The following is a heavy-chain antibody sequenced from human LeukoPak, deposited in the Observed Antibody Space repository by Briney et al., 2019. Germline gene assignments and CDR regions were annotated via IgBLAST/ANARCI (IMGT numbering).Heavy chain of an antibody. D-gene: IGHD6-13*01. Sequence: PGGSLRLSCAASGFTFDDYGMSWVRQAPGKGLEWVASIRQDGGEKSYVDSVKGRLTISRDNTKHSLYLQMSSLRAEDTGVYYCARDGTAAGLYFDLWGQGTLVTVSS. CDR3: ARDGTAAGLYFDL. V-gene: IGHV3-7*01. CDR1: GFTFDDYG. J-gene: IGHJ4*02. CDR2: IRQDGGEK.